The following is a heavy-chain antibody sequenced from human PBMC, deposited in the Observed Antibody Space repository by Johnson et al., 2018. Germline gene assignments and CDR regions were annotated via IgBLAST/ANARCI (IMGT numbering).Heavy chain of an antibody. CDR3: AKDQRHMIVVVITSKDYYGMDV. CDR1: GGTFSSYA. CDR2: IIPIFGTA. V-gene: IGHV1-69*01. Sequence: LVQSGAEVKKPGSSVKVSCKASGGTFSSYAISWVRQAPGQGLEWMGGIIPIFGTANYAQKFQGRVTITADESTSTAYMELSSLRSEDTAVYYCAKDQRHMIVVVITSKDYYGMDVWGQGTTVTVSS. J-gene: IGHJ6*02. D-gene: IGHD3-22*01.